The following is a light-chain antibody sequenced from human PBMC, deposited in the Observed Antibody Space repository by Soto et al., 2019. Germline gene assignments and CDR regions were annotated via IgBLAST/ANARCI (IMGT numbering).Light chain of an antibody. Sequence: EVVLTQSPGTLSLSPGERATLSCRASQSVGSSYLAWYQQKPGQAPRLLIYDASSRATGIPDRFSGSGSGTDFTLTISRLEPEDFAVYYCQQRSNWPWTFGQGTKVEIK. V-gene: IGKV3D-20*02. CDR3: QQRSNWPWT. CDR2: DAS. J-gene: IGKJ1*01. CDR1: QSVGSSY.